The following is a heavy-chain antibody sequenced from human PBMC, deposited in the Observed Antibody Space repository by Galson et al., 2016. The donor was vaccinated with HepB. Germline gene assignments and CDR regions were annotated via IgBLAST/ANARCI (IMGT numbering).Heavy chain of an antibody. Sequence: SLRLSCAASGFTFSGYGMHWVRQAPGKGLEWVAMIWYDGSDKHYADSVKGRFTISRDNSKNTLYLQMNTLRAEETAVYYCARIWLPYYYDASAYRDVFQIWGQGTMVTVAS. CDR1: GFTFSGYG. D-gene: IGHD3-22*01. CDR3: ARIWLPYYYDASAYRDVFQI. V-gene: IGHV3-33*01. CDR2: IWYDGSDK. J-gene: IGHJ3*02.